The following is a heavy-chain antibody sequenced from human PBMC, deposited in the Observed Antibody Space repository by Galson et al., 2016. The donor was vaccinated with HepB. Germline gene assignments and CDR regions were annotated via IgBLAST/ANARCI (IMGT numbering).Heavy chain of an antibody. CDR3: AKERGDCSGGTCRYQDAFDI. CDR2: ISFAGSNA. Sequence: SLRLSCAASGFIFSNYGMHWVRQAPGKGREWVAVISFAGSNAYYGASVKARFTISRDNSKNTLSLQMNSLRAEDTAVYYCAKERGDCSGGTCRYQDAFDIWGQGTMVTVSS. V-gene: IGHV3-30*18. D-gene: IGHD2-15*01. J-gene: IGHJ3*02. CDR1: GFIFSNYG.